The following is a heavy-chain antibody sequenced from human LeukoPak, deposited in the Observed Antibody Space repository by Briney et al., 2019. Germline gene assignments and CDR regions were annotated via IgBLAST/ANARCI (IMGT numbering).Heavy chain of an antibody. Sequence: ASVKVSCKASGYTFTSYYMHWVRQAPGQGLEWMGIINPSGGSTSYAQKFQGRVTMTTDTSTSTAYMELRSLRSDDTAVYYCARAVLLHYYSSGRHNWFDPWGQGTLVTVSS. CDR1: GYTFTSYY. J-gene: IGHJ5*02. V-gene: IGHV1-46*01. CDR2: INPSGGST. D-gene: IGHD3-10*01. CDR3: ARAVLLHYYSSGRHNWFDP.